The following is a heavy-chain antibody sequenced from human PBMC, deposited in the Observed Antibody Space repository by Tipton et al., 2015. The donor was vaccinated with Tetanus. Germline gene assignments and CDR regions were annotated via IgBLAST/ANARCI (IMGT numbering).Heavy chain of an antibody. CDR1: SGSISSGGYY. J-gene: IGHJ4*02. Sequence: TLSLTCTVSSGSISSGGYYWSWIRQHPGKGLEWIGDIYYSGSTYYNPSLKSRVTISVDTSKNQFSLKLNSVTAADPAVYYWARVQAGGARGWNCLAYWGQGTLVSVSS. V-gene: IGHV4-31*03. CDR2: IYYSGST. D-gene: IGHD3-16*01. CDR3: ARVQAGGARGWNCLAY.